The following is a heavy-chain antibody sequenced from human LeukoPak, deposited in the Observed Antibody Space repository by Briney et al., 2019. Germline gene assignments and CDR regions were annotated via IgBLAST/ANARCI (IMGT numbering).Heavy chain of an antibody. J-gene: IGHJ4*02. D-gene: IGHD1-7*01. CDR1: GYSISSGYY. V-gene: IGHV4-38-2*01. CDR3: ARTIAKYNWNYASYASFDY. Sequence: SETLSLTCAVSGYSISSGYYWGWIRQPPGKGLEWIGIIYHSGNAYYNPSLKSRVTISVDTSDNQFSLTLSSVTAADTPMYYCARTIAKYNWNYASYASFDYWGQGTLVTVSS. CDR2: IYHSGNA.